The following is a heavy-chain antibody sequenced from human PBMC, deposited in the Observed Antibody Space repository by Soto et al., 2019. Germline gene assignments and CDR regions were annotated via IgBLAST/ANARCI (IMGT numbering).Heavy chain of an antibody. D-gene: IGHD6-19*01. Sequence: GESLKISCQGSGYSFTSYWIGWVRQMPGKGLEWMGIIYPGDSDTRYSPSFQGQVTISADKSVSTASLQWRSLKASDTALYYCARKPGWNFDYWGQGTLVTVAS. CDR2: IYPGDSDT. CDR3: ARKPGWNFDY. J-gene: IGHJ4*02. CDR1: GYSFTSYW. V-gene: IGHV5-51*01.